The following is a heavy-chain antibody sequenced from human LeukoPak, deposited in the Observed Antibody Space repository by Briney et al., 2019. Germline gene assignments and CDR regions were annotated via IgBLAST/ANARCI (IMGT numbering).Heavy chain of an antibody. J-gene: IGHJ4*02. Sequence: GASVKVSCKASGYTFTGYYMHWVRQAPGHGLEWMGWINPNSGGTNYAQKFQGRVTMTRDTSISTAYMELSRLRSDDTAVYYCARYDSSGYYHDYWGQGTLVTVSS. CDR2: INPNSGGT. D-gene: IGHD3-22*01. CDR1: GYTFTGYY. CDR3: ARYDSSGYYHDY. V-gene: IGHV1-2*02.